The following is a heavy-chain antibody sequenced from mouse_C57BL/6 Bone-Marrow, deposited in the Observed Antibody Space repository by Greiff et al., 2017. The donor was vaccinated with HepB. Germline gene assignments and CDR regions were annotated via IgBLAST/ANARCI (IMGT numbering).Heavy chain of an antibody. V-gene: IGHV10-1*01. CDR3: VRHRYGSSSAWFAY. Sequence: EVMLVESGGGLVQPKGSLKLSCAASGFSFNTYAMNWVRQAPGKGLEWVARIRSKSNNYATYYADSVKDRFTISRDDSESMLYLQMNNLKTEDTAMYYCVRHRYGSSSAWFAYWGQGTLVTVSA. CDR2: IRSKSNNYAT. CDR1: GFSFNTYA. D-gene: IGHD1-1*01. J-gene: IGHJ3*01.